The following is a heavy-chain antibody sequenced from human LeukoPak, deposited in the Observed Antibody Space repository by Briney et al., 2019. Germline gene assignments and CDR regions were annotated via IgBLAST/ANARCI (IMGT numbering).Heavy chain of an antibody. CDR1: GDSISSGGYY. CDR3: VRNFDSYNAFDI. J-gene: IGHJ3*02. CDR2: IYYNGNT. V-gene: IGHV4-31*03. Sequence: SETLSLTCTVSGDSISSGGYYWSWIRQHPGKGLEWIGYIYYNGNTYYNPSLKSRLTISVDTSKNQFSLKLSSVTAADTAVYYCVRNFDSYNAFDIWGQGTMVTVSS. D-gene: IGHD3-22*01.